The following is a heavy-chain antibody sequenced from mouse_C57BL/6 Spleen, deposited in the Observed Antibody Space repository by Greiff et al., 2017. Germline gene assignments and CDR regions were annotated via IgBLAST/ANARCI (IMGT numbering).Heavy chain of an antibody. D-gene: IGHD2-4*01. Sequence: QVQLKQSGAELARPGASVKLSCKASGYTFTSYGISWVKQRTGQGLEWIGEIYPRSGNTYYNEQFKGKATLTANKSSSTAYMELRSLTSEDSAVYFCARYGITTAFDYWGQGTTLTVSS. V-gene: IGHV1-81*01. CDR2: IYPRSGNT. CDR1: GYTFTSYG. CDR3: ARYGITTAFDY. J-gene: IGHJ2*01.